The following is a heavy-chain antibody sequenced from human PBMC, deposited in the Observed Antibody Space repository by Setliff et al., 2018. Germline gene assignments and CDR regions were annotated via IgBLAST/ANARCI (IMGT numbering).Heavy chain of an antibody. CDR1: GFTFSDSG. CDR2: LRSDGTTR. Sequence: GGSLRLSCETSGFTFSDSGMQWVRQVPGRGLEWVAFLRSDGTTRYQSDSMKARFTISRDNSKNTLYLQMNSLGAEDTAVYYCARDSYTSPDYWGQGTLVTVSS. J-gene: IGHJ4*02. D-gene: IGHD6-13*01. V-gene: IGHV3-30*02. CDR3: ARDSYTSPDY.